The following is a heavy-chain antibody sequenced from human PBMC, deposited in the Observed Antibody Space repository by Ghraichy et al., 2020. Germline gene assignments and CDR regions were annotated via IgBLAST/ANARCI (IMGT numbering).Heavy chain of an antibody. D-gene: IGHD3-10*01. CDR2: IYSGGTT. CDR1: GFTVSSHY. J-gene: IGHJ4*02. CDR3: ARGRSASGLTYFFDY. Sequence: LTCAASGFTVSSHYMSWVRQAPGKGLEWVSIIYSGGTTYYADSVKGRFTISRDNSKNTLYLQMNSLRAEDTAVYYCARGRSASGLTYFFDYWGQGTLVTVSS. V-gene: IGHV3-53*01.